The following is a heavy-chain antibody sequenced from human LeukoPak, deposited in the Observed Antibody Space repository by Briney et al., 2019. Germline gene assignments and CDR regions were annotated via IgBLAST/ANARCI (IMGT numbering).Heavy chain of an antibody. Sequence: PSETLSLTCTVSGVSISTSRYYWGWIRQPPGKGLEWIGNIYYTGPTYYNASLESRVTISLDTSKNQFSLKLSSVTAADTAVYYCARSKEGYYDYVWGSYRSLYYFDYWGQGTLVTVSS. J-gene: IGHJ4*02. CDR1: GVSISTSRYY. V-gene: IGHV4-39*07. CDR3: ARSKEGYYDYVWGSYRSLYYFDY. D-gene: IGHD3-16*02. CDR2: IYYTGPT.